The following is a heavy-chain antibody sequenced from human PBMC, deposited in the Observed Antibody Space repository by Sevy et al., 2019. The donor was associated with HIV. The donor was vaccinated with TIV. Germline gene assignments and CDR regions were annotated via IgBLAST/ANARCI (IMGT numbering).Heavy chain of an antibody. CDR2: INPNSGGT. J-gene: IGHJ4*02. V-gene: IGHV1-2*02. CDR3: ARDRIAAAGYYFDY. Sequence: ASVKVSCKASGYTFTGYYMHWVRQAPGQGLEWMGWINPNSGGTNYAQKFQGRVTMTRDTSISTAYMELSRLRSDDTAVYYCARDRIAAAGYYFDYWGQGTLVTISS. CDR1: GYTFTGYY. D-gene: IGHD6-13*01.